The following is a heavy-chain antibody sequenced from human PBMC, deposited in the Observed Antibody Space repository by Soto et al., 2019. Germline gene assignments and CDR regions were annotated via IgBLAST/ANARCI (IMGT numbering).Heavy chain of an antibody. Sequence: HPGGSLRLSCAASGFTFSSYAMSWVRQAPGKGLEWVSAISGSGGSTYYADSVKGRFTISRDNSKNTLYLQMNSLRAEDTAVYYCAPDVLLWFGELSGAHYYYGMDVWGQGTTVTVSS. CDR3: APDVLLWFGELSGAHYYYGMDV. J-gene: IGHJ6*02. V-gene: IGHV3-23*01. D-gene: IGHD3-10*01. CDR1: GFTFSSYA. CDR2: ISGSGGST.